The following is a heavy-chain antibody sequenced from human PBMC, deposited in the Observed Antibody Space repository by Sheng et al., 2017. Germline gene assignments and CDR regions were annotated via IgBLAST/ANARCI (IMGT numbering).Heavy chain of an antibody. CDR2: ISYDGSNK. J-gene: IGHJ5*02. CDR1: GFTFSSYG. V-gene: IGHV3-30*18. D-gene: IGHD3-16*01. Sequence: QVQLVESGGGVVQPGRSLRLSCAASGFTFSSYGMHWVRQAPGKGLEWVAVISYDGSNKYYADSVKGRFTISRDNSKNTLYLQMNSLRAEDTAVYYCAKMTTVGETWFDP. CDR3: AKMTTVGETWFDP.